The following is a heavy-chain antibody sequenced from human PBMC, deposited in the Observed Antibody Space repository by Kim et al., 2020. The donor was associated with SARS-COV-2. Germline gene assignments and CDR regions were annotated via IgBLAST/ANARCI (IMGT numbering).Heavy chain of an antibody. V-gene: IGHV4-38-2*02. Sequence: SETLSLTCTVSGYSISSGYYWGWIRQPPGKGLEWIGSIYHSGSTYYNPSLKSRVTISVDTSKNQFSLKLSSVTAADTAVYYCARVGATRGYYYYGMDVWAKGPRSPSP. D-gene: IGHD1-26*01. CDR2: IYHSGST. J-gene: IGHJ6*02. CDR3: ARVGATRGYYYYGMDV. CDR1: GYSISSGYY.